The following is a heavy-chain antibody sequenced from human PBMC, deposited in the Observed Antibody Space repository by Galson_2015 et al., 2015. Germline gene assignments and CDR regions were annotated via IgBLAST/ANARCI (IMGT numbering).Heavy chain of an antibody. CDR2: IYADENRA. CDR3: AANKRSYTCYMGLGN. V-gene: IGHV3-74*01. Sequence: SLRLSCAASGITVSGYWMHWVRQAPGKGLVWVSRIYADENRADYADSVKGRFTISRDKAKNMVYLQMNSLRAEDTAVYYCAANKRSYTCYMGLGNWGQGTLVTVSS. CDR1: GITVSGYW. J-gene: IGHJ4*03. D-gene: IGHD4/OR15-4a*01.